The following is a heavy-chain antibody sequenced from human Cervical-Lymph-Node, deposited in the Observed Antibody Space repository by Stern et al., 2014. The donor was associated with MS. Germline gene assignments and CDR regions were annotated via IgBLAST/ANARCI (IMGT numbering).Heavy chain of an antibody. J-gene: IGHJ5*02. CDR2: ISAYNGNT. D-gene: IGHD5-24*01. V-gene: IGHV1-18*01. CDR3: ASGSLEGFDP. CDR1: GYTFTSLG. Sequence: VQLLESGAEVKKPGASMKVSCKASGYTFTSLGLSWVRQAPGQGLEWMGWISAYNGNTNHAQKFQGRVTLTTEASTNTAYMELRSLTSDDTAVYFCASGSLEGFDPWGQGTLVTVSS.